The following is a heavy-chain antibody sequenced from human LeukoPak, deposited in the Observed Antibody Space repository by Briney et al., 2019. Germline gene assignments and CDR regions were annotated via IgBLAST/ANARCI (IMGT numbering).Heavy chain of an antibody. CDR3: ATKQWLAPPPDS. D-gene: IGHD6-19*01. V-gene: IGHV3-74*01. CDR2: INTDGTVT. J-gene: IGHJ4*02. CDR1: GFTFSKYW. Sequence: GGSLRLSCAASGFTFSKYWMLWVRQAPGKGLESVSRINTDGTVTTYADSVKGRFTVSRDNADNTMFLQMTSVRDEDTAVYYCATKQWLAPPPDSWGQGTPVTVSS.